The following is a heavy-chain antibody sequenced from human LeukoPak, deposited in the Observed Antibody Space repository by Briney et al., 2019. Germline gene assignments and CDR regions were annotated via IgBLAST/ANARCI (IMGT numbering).Heavy chain of an antibody. CDR2: ISHSGST. V-gene: IGHV4-34*01. D-gene: IGHD3-10*01. CDR1: GGSFSGYY. J-gene: IGHJ4*02. CDR3: ARRRGGLLWFGELLSVPPKYYFDY. Sequence: SETLSLTCAVYGGSFSGYYWSWIRQPPGKGLEWIGEISHSGSTNYNPSLKSRVTISVDTSKNQFSLKLSSVTAADTAVYYCARRRGGLLWFGELLSVPPKYYFDYWGQGTLVTVSS.